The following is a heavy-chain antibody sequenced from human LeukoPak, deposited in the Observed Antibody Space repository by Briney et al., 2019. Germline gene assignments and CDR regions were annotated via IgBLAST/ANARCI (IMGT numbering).Heavy chain of an antibody. D-gene: IGHD3-22*01. CDR3: AKRGVVIRVILVGFHKEAYYFDS. Sequence: GGSLRLSCAVSGITLSNYGMSWVRQAPGKGLEWVAGMSDSGGRTNYADSVKGRFTISRDNPKNTLYLQMNSLRAEDTDVYFCAKRGVVIRVILVGFHKEAYYFDSWGQGALVTVSS. V-gene: IGHV3-23*01. CDR1: GITLSNYG. J-gene: IGHJ4*02. CDR2: MSDSGGRT.